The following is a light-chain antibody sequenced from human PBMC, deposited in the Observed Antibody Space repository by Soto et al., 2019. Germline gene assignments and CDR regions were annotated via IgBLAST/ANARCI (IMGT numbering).Light chain of an antibody. CDR2: EDS. J-gene: IGLJ2*01. V-gene: IGLV3-21*02. CDR1: HIGSKS. CDR3: QVWDSSSDHVV. Sequence: SYELTQPPSVSVAPGQTARITCGGNHIGSKSVHWYQQRPGQAPLLVVYEDSDRPSGIPERFSGSNSGNTATLTISRVEAGDEADYFCQVWDSSSDHVVFGGGTKLTVL.